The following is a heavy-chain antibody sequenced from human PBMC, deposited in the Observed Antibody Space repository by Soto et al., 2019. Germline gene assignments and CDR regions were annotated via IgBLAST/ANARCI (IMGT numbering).Heavy chain of an antibody. V-gene: IGHV1-69*13. Sequence: SVKVSCKASGGTFSRYSIRWVRQAPGQGLEWMGGIIPIFGTANYAQKFQGRVTITADESTSTAYMELSSLRSEDTAVYYCARDPRDSSGYSSLNFGYWGQGTLVTVSS. CDR1: GGTFSRYS. J-gene: IGHJ4*02. CDR2: IIPIFGTA. D-gene: IGHD3-22*01. CDR3: ARDPRDSSGYSSLNFGY.